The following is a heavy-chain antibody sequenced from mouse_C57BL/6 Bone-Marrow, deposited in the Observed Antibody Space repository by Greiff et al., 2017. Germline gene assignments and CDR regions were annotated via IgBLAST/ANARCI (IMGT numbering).Heavy chain of an antibody. Sequence: VQLQQPGAELVKPGASVKLSCKASGYTFTSYWMHWVKQRPGQGLEWIGMIHPNSGSTNYNEKFKSKATLTVDNSSSTAYMQLSSLTTEDSAFYYCARPPGAMDYWGQGTSLTVSS. CDR2: IHPNSGST. CDR3: ARPPGAMDY. J-gene: IGHJ4*01. CDR1: GYTFTSYW. V-gene: IGHV1-64*01.